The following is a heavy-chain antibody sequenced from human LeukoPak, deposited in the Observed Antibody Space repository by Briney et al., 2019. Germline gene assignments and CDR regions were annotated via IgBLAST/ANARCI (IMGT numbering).Heavy chain of an antibody. Sequence: SETLSHTCTVSGGSISSYYWSWIRQPPGKGLEWIGYIYYSGSTNYNPSLKSRVTISVDTSKNQFSLKLSSVTAADTAVYYCARGESGYSYGALFDYWGQGTLVTVSS. V-gene: IGHV4-59*01. CDR3: ARGESGYSYGALFDY. CDR2: IYYSGST. J-gene: IGHJ4*02. CDR1: GGSISSYY. D-gene: IGHD5-18*01.